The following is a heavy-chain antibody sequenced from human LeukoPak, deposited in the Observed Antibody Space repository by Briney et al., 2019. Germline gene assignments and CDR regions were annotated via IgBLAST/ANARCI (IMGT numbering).Heavy chain of an antibody. CDR1: GGTFSSYS. Sequence: SVKVSCKASGGTFSSYSITWVRQAPGQGLEGMGGIMPLFNTANYAQQFQGRVTITTDESTSTAYMELSSLRFEDTAMYYCARVDRYHYYLDVWGKGTTVTVSS. V-gene: IGHV1-69*05. CDR2: IMPLFNTA. CDR3: ARVDRYHYYLDV. J-gene: IGHJ6*03.